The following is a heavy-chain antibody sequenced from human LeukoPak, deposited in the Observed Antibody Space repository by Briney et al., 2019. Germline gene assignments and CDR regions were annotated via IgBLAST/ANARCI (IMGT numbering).Heavy chain of an antibody. V-gene: IGHV3-7*01. CDR3: ARAGGLNTNFDY. D-gene: IGHD2-8*02. CDR2: TKPDGSAE. J-gene: IGHJ4*02. CDR1: GFTFRNYL. Sequence: PGGSLRLSCAASGFTFRNYLMGWVRQAPGKGLEWVANTKPDGSAEYYADSVRGRFTTSRDNANNLLYLQMNRLRAEDTAVYYCARAGGLNTNFDYWGQGTLVTVSS.